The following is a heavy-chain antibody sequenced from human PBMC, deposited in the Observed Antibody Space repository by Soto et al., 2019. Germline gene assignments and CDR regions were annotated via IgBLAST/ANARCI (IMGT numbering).Heavy chain of an antibody. Sequence: ASVKVSCKASGYTFTSYGISWVRQAPGQGLEWMGWISAYNGNTNYAQKLQGRVTMTTDTSTSTAYMELRSLRSDDTAVYYCARGRYYYDSSGYSTQSDYWGQGTLVTVS. CDR3: ARGRYYYDSSGYSTQSDY. J-gene: IGHJ4*02. V-gene: IGHV1-18*01. CDR2: ISAYNGNT. D-gene: IGHD3-22*01. CDR1: GYTFTSYG.